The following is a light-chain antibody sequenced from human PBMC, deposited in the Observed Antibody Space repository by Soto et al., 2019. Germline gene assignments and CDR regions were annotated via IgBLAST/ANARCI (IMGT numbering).Light chain of an antibody. CDR1: QTIDSKN. CDR2: GTS. CDR3: QQYGSWT. V-gene: IGKV3-20*01. J-gene: IGKJ1*01. Sequence: EIVLTQSPGTLSVSPGERATLSCRASQTIDSKNLAWYQQKPGQAPSLLIYGTSSRATGIPDRFSGSGSGTDFTLTISRLGPEDSAIYYCQQYGSWTFGQGTKVEIK.